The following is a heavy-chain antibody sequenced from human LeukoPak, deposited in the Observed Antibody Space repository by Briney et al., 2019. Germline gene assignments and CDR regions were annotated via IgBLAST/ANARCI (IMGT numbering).Heavy chain of an antibody. CDR3: ARGSSGWYGAFDI. Sequence: PGGSLRLSFAASGFTFCRYSMNWVRQAPGKGLEGVSSISSSSSYIYYADSVKGRFTISRDNAKNSLYLQMNSLRAEDTAVYYCARGSSGWYGAFDIWGQGTMVTVSS. CDR2: ISSSSSYI. D-gene: IGHD6-19*01. CDR1: GFTFCRYS. J-gene: IGHJ3*02. V-gene: IGHV3-21*01.